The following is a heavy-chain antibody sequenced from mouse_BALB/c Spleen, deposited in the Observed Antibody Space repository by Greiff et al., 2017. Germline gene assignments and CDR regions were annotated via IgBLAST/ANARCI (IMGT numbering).Heavy chain of an antibody. CDR2: IWGDGST. J-gene: IGHJ3*01. CDR3: AKVDPRAWVAY. Sequence: VQLQQSGPGLVAPSQCLSISCTASGFSLTSYGVSWVRQPPGKGLEWLGVIWGDGSTNYHSTLISRLSISKDNSKNQVFLKLNSLQTADTATYYCAKVDPRAWVAYWGQGTLVTVSA. V-gene: IGHV2-3*01. CDR1: GFSLTSYG.